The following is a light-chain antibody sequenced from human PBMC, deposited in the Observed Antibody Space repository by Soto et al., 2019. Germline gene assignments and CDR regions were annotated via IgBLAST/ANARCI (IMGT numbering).Light chain of an antibody. V-gene: IGKV3-20*01. CDR3: QQYGSSPLT. J-gene: IGKJ4*01. CDR1: QSVSSSY. Sequence: EIVLTQSPGPLSLSPGERATLSCRASQSVSSSYLAWYQQKPGHAPRLLIYGASSRATGIPDRFSGSGSGTDFTRTISRLEPEDFAVYYCQQYGSSPLTFGGGTKVEIK. CDR2: GAS.